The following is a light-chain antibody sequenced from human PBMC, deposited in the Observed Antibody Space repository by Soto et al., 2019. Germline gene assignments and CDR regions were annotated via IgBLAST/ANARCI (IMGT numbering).Light chain of an antibody. CDR2: DVS. CDR3: QHTTDFT. J-gene: IGKJ2*01. V-gene: IGKV1-5*01. CDR1: SSSKW. Sequence: DIQITKAPSTLHASVGDTVTMTCRSSSKWFAWYQKKPGKAPKLLIYDVSNLERGVPPRFSGSTSGAESTLTITGLQPDDLGTYYCQHTTDFTFGQGTKVEIK.